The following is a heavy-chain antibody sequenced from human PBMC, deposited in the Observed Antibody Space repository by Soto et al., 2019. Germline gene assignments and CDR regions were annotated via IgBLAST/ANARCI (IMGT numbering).Heavy chain of an antibody. CDR2: MNHSGST. CDR3: ARGIPDKYYFDS. Sequence: LSLTCAVYGGSFSGYYWSWVRQFPQKGLEWIGEMNHSGSTNQNPSLKSRVSISVDTSKNQFSLRLRSVTAADTAMYYCARGIPDKYYFDSWGLGTLVTVSS. J-gene: IGHJ4*02. CDR1: GGSFSGYY. V-gene: IGHV4-34*01. D-gene: IGHD2-21*01.